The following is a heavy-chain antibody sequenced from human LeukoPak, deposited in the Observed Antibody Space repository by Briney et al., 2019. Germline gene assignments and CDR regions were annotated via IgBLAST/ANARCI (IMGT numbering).Heavy chain of an antibody. CDR3: TRGAGWLIDY. CDR2: INHSGST. V-gene: IGHV4-34*01. D-gene: IGHD3-16*01. Sequence: SETLSLICAVYGGSFSGYYWSWIRQPPGKGLEWIGEINHSGSTNYNPSLKSRVTISADTSKNQFSLKLNSLTTADTAVYYCTRGAGWLIDYWGQGILVTVSS. CDR1: GGSFSGYY. J-gene: IGHJ4*02.